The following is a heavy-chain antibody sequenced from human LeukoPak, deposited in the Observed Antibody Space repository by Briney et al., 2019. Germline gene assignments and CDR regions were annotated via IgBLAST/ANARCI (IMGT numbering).Heavy chain of an antibody. J-gene: IGHJ4*02. D-gene: IGHD6-13*01. CDR1: GGSISSSSYY. CDR3: ARRKQLVRGFDY. V-gene: IGHV4-39*07. CDR2: IYYSGST. Sequence: SETLSLTCTVSGGSISSSSYYWGWIRQPPGKGLEWIGSIYYSGSTYYNPSLKSRVTISVDTSKNQFSLKLSSVTAADTAVYYCARRKQLVRGFDYWGQGTLVTVSS.